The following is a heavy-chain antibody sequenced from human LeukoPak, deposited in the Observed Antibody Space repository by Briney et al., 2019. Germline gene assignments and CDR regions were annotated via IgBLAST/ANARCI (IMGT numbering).Heavy chain of an antibody. CDR2: TYYRSRWYN. Sequence: SQTLSLTCAISGDSVSSNSAAWNWIRQSPSRGLEWLGRTYYRSRWYNDYAVSVKSRITINPDTSKNQFSLQLKSVTPEDTAVYYCARDGTMRSGPAFDIWGQGTMVTVSS. CDR1: GDSVSSNSAA. V-gene: IGHV6-1*01. D-gene: IGHD3-3*01. CDR3: ARDGTMRSGPAFDI. J-gene: IGHJ3*02.